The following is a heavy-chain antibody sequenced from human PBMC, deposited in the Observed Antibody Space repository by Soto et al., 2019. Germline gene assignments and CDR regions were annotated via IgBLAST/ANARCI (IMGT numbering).Heavy chain of an antibody. V-gene: IGHV1-3*01. D-gene: IGHD3-22*01. CDR3: ARDRNYYDSSGSVDYYYGMDV. Sequence: ASVKVSCKASGYTFTSYAMHWVRQAPGQRLEWMGWINAGNGNTKYSQKFQGRVTVTRDTSASTAYMGLSSLRSEDTAVYYCARDRNYYDSSGSVDYYYGMDVWGQGTTVTVSS. CDR2: INAGNGNT. CDR1: GYTFTSYA. J-gene: IGHJ6*02.